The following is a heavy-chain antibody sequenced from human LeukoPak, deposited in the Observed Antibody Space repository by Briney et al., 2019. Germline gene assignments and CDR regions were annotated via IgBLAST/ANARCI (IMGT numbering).Heavy chain of an antibody. V-gene: IGHV3-30-3*01. J-gene: IGHJ2*01. CDR1: GFTFSNYA. CDR3: ARDVLDSSGYFDL. CDR2: MSYDGSHI. Sequence: GRSLRLSCAASGFTFSNYAMHWVRQAPGKGLEWVAVMSYDGSHIYYADSVKGRFTISRDNSKNTLYLQMNSLRAEDTAVYYCARDVLDSSGYFDLWGRGTLVTVSS. D-gene: IGHD3-22*01.